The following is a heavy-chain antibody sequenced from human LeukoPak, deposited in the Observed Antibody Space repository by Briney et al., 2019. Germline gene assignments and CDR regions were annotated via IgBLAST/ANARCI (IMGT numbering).Heavy chain of an antibody. J-gene: IGHJ4*02. CDR2: ICGSCANT. CDR1: GFTFSNYA. CDR3: TKDVGVVMFDY. V-gene: IGHV3-23*01. D-gene: IGHD3-3*01. Sequence: GGSLRLSCAAPGFTFSNYAMSWVRQAPGEGLEWVSTICGSCANTHYADSVKGRFTISRDNSKNTLYLQMSSLRAEDTAVYYCTKDVGVVMFDYWGQGTLVTVSS.